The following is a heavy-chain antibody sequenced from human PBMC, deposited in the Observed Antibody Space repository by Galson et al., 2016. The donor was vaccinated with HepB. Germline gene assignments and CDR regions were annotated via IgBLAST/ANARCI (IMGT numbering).Heavy chain of an antibody. D-gene: IGHD4-17*01. J-gene: IGHJ3*02. CDR3: ARVRVGDYDAFDM. CDR1: GDTFTSYG. V-gene: IGHV1-18*01. CDR2: ISAYNGNT. Sequence: SVKVSCKASGDTFTSYGINWVRQAPGQGLEWMGWISAYNGNTNYAQNLQGRVTMTTDTSTSTAHKELRSLRSYDTAVYYCARVRVGDYDAFDMWGQGTMVTVSS.